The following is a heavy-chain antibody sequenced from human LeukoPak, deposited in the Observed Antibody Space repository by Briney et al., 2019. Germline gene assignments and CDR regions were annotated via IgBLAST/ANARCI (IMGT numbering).Heavy chain of an antibody. CDR2: ISGSGGTT. V-gene: IGHV3-23*01. Sequence: GGSLRLSCAASGFTFSNYAMIWVRQAPGKGLDWVSGISGSGGTTYYADSVKGRFTISRDNANNFLYLQVNSLRAEDTAVYYCATETNGRHYDYWGQGTLLTVSS. D-gene: IGHD1-14*01. CDR1: GFTFSNYA. J-gene: IGHJ4*02. CDR3: ATETNGRHYDY.